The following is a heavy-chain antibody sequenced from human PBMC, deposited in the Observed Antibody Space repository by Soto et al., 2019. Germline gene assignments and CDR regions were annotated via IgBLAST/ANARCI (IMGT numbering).Heavy chain of an antibody. CDR3: ARGSISLGWAYMDV. V-gene: IGHV4-59*01. D-gene: IGHD2-21*01. CDR2: IYYSGST. CDR1: GGSISSYY. Sequence: SETLSLTCTVSGGSISSYYWSWIRQPPGKGLEWIGYIYYSGSTNYNPSLKSRVTISVDTSKNQFSLKLSSVTAADTAVYYCARGSISLGWAYMDVWGKGTTVTVSS. J-gene: IGHJ6*03.